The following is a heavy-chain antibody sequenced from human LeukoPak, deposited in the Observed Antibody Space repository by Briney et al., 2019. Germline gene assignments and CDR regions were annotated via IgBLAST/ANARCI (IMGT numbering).Heavy chain of an antibody. V-gene: IGHV3-23*01. D-gene: IGHD3-3*01. CDR1: GFTFSSYA. CDR2: ISGSGGST. J-gene: IGHJ5*02. CDR3: AKIKGAVRVTYYDFWSGSPDNWFDP. Sequence: GGSLRLSCAASGFTFSSYAMSWVRQAPGKGLEWVSAISGSGGSTYYADSVKGRFTISRDNSKNTLYLQMNSLRAEDTAVYYCAKIKGAVRVTYYDFWSGSPDNWFDPWGQGTLVTVSS.